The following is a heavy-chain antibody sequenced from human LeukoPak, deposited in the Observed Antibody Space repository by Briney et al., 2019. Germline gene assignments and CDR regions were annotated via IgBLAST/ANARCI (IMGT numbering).Heavy chain of an antibody. J-gene: IGHJ3*02. CDR3: ARSMAMVRGVADAFDI. CDR2: IYSGGST. CDR1: GFTVSSNY. Sequence: GGSLRLSCAASGFTVSSNYMSWVRQAPGKGLEWVSVIYSGGSTYYADSVKGRFTISRDNSKNTLYLQMNSLRAEDTAVYYCARSMAMVRGVADAFDIWGRGTMVSVPS. D-gene: IGHD3-10*01. V-gene: IGHV3-53*01.